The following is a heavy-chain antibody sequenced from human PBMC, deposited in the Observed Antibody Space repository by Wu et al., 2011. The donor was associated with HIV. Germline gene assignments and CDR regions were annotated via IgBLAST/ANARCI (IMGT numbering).Heavy chain of an antibody. CDR3: AGEDWDYYDSSDAHDVFDI. CDR1: GGTFNSYA. J-gene: IGHJ3*02. Sequence: QVQLVQSGAEVKKPGSSAKVSCKASGGTFNSYAISWVRQAPGQGLEWMGGIIAIFGTANYAQKFQGRVTITADTSTTTAYMELSSLRSDDTAVYYCAGEDWDYYDSSDAHDVFDIWGQGTKVTVSS. CDR2: IIAIFGTA. D-gene: IGHD3-22*01. V-gene: IGHV1-69*14.